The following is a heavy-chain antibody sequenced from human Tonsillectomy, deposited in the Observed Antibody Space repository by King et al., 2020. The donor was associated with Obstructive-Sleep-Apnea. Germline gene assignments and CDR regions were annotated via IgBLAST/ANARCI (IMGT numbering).Heavy chain of an antibody. CDR2: MNPNSGNK. J-gene: IGHJ4*02. Sequence: QLVQSGAEVKKPGASVKVSCKASGYTFTSYDINWVRQATGQGLEWMGWMNPNSGNKGYAQKFQGRVTMTRNTSMTTAYMELRSLTSEDTAVYYCVRERGYPDYWGQGTLVTVSS. CDR3: VRERGYPDY. CDR1: GYTFTSYD. V-gene: IGHV1-8*01. D-gene: IGHD5-18*01.